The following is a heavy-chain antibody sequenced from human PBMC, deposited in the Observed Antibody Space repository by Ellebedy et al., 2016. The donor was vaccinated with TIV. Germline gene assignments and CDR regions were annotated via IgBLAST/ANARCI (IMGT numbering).Heavy chain of an antibody. D-gene: IGHD6-19*01. Sequence: GESLKISXAASGFNFVTYGIHWVRQAPGKGLEWVAVIHHDGSEKYYADSVKGRFNISRDNSKKTVSLEMNSLRGDDTAVYYCARDMSGWNFGRHFYFAMDVWGQGTTVTVSS. CDR3: ARDMSGWNFGRHFYFAMDV. V-gene: IGHV3-33*01. J-gene: IGHJ6*02. CDR2: IHHDGSEK. CDR1: GFNFVTYG.